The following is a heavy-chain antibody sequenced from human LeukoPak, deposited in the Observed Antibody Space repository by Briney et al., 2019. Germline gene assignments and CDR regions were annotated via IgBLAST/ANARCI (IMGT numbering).Heavy chain of an antibody. V-gene: IGHV3-30-3*01. Sequence: GRSLRLSCAASGFTFSTYAMYWVRHAPGKVLEWVAIVSYDGSIEYYADSVKGRFTISRDNSKNTLYLQMNSLRAEDTAVYYCARDLLGGGLDYWGQGTLVTVSS. CDR2: VSYDGSIE. J-gene: IGHJ4*02. D-gene: IGHD3-16*01. CDR1: GFTFSTYA. CDR3: ARDLLGGGLDY.